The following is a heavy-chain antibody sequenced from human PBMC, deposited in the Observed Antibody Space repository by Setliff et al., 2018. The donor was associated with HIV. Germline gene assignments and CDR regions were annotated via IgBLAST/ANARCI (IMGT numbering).Heavy chain of an antibody. J-gene: IGHJ4*02. CDR1: GDSLSFYY. Sequence: PSETLSLTCTVSGDSLSFYYWSWIRQPPGKGLEFIGNIYSNGNTKYNPSLKSRVIMSVDMSNHQVSLRLSSVTAADTAIYYCARREEPNSNNFWSGYSGFDYWGQGMLVTVSS. V-gene: IGHV4-59*08. CDR3: ARREEPNSNNFWSGYSGFDY. CDR2: IYSNGNT. D-gene: IGHD3-3*01.